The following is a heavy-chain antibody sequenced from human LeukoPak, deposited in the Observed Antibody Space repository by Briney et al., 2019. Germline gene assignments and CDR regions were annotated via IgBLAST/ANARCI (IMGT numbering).Heavy chain of an antibody. V-gene: IGHV4-34*01. CDR1: GGSFSGYY. Sequence: SETLSLTCAVYGGSFSGYYWSWIRQPPGKGLEWIGEINHSGSTNYNPSLKSRVTISVDTSKNQFSLKLSSVTAADTAVYYCARDGAAAALFDYWGQGTLVTVSS. CDR2: INHSGST. CDR3: ARDGAAAALFDY. D-gene: IGHD2-2*01. J-gene: IGHJ4*02.